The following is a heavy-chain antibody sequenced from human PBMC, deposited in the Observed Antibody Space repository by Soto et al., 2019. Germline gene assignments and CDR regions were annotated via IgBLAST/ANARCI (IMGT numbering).Heavy chain of an antibody. Sequence: ASVKVSCKASGYTFTSYDINWVRQATGQGLEWMGWMNPNSGNTGYAQKFQGRVTMTRNTSISTAYMELSSLRSEDTAVYYCARDERSYSSSSSYYYNYMDVWGKGTTVTVSS. V-gene: IGHV1-8*01. J-gene: IGHJ6*03. CDR2: MNPNSGNT. CDR1: GYTFTSYD. CDR3: ARDERSYSSSSSYYYNYMDV. D-gene: IGHD6-6*01.